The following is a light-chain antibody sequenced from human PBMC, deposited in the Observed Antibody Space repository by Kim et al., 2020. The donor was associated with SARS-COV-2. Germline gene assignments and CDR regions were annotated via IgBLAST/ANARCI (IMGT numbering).Light chain of an antibody. CDR1: QNVSSW. V-gene: IGKV1-5*03. CDR3: QEYQSYSRT. Sequence: DIQLTQSPSTLSASVGDRVTIACRASQNVSSWLAWYQQKPGRAPKLLIYKASTLEGGIPLTFSCRGSGPEFTLTINNLHPDDVATYYCQEYQSYSRTFGQVSKLAIK. J-gene: IGKJ2*02. CDR2: KAS.